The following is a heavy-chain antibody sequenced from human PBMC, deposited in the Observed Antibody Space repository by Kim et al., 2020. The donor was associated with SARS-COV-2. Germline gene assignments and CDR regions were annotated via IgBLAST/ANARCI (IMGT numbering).Heavy chain of an antibody. D-gene: IGHD3-22*01. J-gene: IGHJ4*02. Sequence: KFQGRVTITADESTSTAYMELSSLRSEDTAVYYCARVGPYSDSSGYYVDYWGQGTLVTVSS. V-gene: IGHV1-69*01. CDR3: ARVGPYSDSSGYYVDY.